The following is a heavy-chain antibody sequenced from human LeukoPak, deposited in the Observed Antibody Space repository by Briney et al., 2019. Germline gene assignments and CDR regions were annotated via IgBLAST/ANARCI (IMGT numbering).Heavy chain of an antibody. Sequence: PSETLSLTCTVSGASISSTTYSWGWIRQPPGGGLVWLGCFNYGETTYYNPSLKSRVTISVDTSMNQFSLRLTSVTAADTAVYFCAKLVVAGLSVDFWGQGTLVAVSS. CDR1: GASISSTTYS. D-gene: IGHD6-19*01. CDR3: AKLVVAGLSVDF. CDR2: FNYGETT. V-gene: IGHV4-39*01. J-gene: IGHJ4*02.